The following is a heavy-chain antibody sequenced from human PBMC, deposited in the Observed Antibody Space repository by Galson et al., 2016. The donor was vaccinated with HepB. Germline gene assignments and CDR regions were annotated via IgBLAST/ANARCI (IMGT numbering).Heavy chain of an antibody. J-gene: IGHJ3*02. CDR3: GRGGLEPVDI. Sequence: SLRLSCAASGFTFSTYWMHWARQAPGKGLVWVSRIDPYDTGISYADSVRGRFAISRDNAKSTLYLQMDSLRAEDTAMYYCGRGGLEPVDIWGQGKMVTVSS. D-gene: IGHD1-14*01. CDR1: GFTFSTYW. CDR2: IDPYDTGI. V-gene: IGHV3-74*01.